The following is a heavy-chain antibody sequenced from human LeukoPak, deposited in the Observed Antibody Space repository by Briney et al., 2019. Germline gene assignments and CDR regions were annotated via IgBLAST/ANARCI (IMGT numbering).Heavy chain of an antibody. Sequence: GGYLSLSCAASGFTFTSYAMNWVRQAPGKGLEWVADITGTSSGIYYADSVRGRFTVSRDNAQKSVYLQMKSLRVEDTGVYYCARPVDTAMITGFDYWGQGTLVTVSS. J-gene: IGHJ4*02. CDR1: GFTFTSYA. CDR2: ITGTSSGI. V-gene: IGHV3-48*01. CDR3: ARPVDTAMITGFDY. D-gene: IGHD5-18*01.